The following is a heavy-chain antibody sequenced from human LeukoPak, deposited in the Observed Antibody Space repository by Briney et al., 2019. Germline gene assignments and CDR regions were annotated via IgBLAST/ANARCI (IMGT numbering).Heavy chain of an antibody. CDR1: GFTFSRFW. J-gene: IGHJ4*02. V-gene: IGHV3-7*01. CDR2: MNQDGSER. Sequence: PGGSLRLSCAASGFTFSRFWMSWVRQAPGKGLEWVATMNQDGSERYYVDSVKGRCTISRDNAKNSLYLQMNNLRAEDTAVYYCASGSYRENFDYWGQGTLVTVSS. D-gene: IGHD3-16*02. CDR3: ASGSYRENFDY.